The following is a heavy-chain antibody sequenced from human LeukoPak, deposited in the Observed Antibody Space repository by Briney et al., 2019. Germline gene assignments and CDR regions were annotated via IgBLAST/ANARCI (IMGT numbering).Heavy chain of an antibody. D-gene: IGHD2-2*01. CDR2: VTSNDYI. J-gene: IGHJ4*02. V-gene: IGHV3-21*01. Sequence: PGGSLRLSCAASGFTFSSYSMNWVRQAPGKGLEWVSSVTSNDYILYADSMKGRFTISRDNAKNSLFLQMNSLRADDTAVYYCARHPYCSSTTCYGIDYWGQGTLVAVSS. CDR1: GFTFSSYS. CDR3: ARHPYCSSTTCYGIDY.